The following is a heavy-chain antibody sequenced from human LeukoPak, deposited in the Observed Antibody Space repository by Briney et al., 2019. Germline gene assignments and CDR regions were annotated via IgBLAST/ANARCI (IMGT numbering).Heavy chain of an antibody. V-gene: IGHV3-15*01. CDR3: TTMGWFDCSSTSCYIWGDYYYYYMDV. J-gene: IGHJ6*03. D-gene: IGHD2-2*02. CDR2: IKSKTDGGTT. Sequence: GGSLRLSCAASGFTFSNAWMSWVRQAPGKGLEWVGRIKSKTDGGTTDYAAPVKGRFTISRDDSKNTLYLQMNSLKPEDTAVYYCTTMGWFDCSSTSCYIWGDYYYYYMDVWGKGTSVTVSS. CDR1: GFTFSNAW.